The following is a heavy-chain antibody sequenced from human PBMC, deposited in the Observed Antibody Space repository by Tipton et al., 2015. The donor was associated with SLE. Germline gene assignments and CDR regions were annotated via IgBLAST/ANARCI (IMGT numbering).Heavy chain of an antibody. Sequence: LRLSCTVSGGSISSYYWSWIRQPPGKGLEWIGEINHSGSTNYNPSLKSRVTISVDTSKNQFSLKLSSVTAADTALYYCARRVGVRAPLDIWGQGTMVTVSS. CDR2: INHSGST. J-gene: IGHJ3*02. CDR3: ARRVGVRAPLDI. CDR1: GGSISSYY. V-gene: IGHV4-34*01. D-gene: IGHD3-10*01.